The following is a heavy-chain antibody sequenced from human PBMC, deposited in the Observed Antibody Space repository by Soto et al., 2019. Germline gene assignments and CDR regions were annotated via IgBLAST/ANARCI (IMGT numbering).Heavy chain of an antibody. CDR3: AKEGREIVATLYYYYYGMDV. V-gene: IGHV3-23*01. Sequence: GGSLRLSCAASGFTFSSYAMSWVRQAPGKGLEWVSAISGSGGSTYYADSVKGRFTISRDNSKNTLYLQMNSLRAEDTAVYYCAKEGREIVATLYYYYYGMDVWGQGTTATVSS. CDR2: ISGSGGST. D-gene: IGHD5-12*01. CDR1: GFTFSSYA. J-gene: IGHJ6*02.